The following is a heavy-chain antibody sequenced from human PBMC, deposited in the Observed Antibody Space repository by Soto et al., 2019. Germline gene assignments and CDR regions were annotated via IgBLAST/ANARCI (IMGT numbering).Heavy chain of an antibody. CDR1: GYTFTSYG. J-gene: IGHJ5*02. V-gene: IGHV1-18*01. Sequence: ASLKVSCKASGYTFTSYGISWVRQAPGQGLEWMGWISAYNGNTNYAQKLQGRVTMTTDTSTSTAYMELRSLRSDDTAVYYCARDTRIAVAGTGWFDPWGQGTLVTVSS. D-gene: IGHD6-19*01. CDR3: ARDTRIAVAGTGWFDP. CDR2: ISAYNGNT.